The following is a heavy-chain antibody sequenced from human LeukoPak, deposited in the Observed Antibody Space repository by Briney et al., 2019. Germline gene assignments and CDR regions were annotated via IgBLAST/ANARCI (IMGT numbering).Heavy chain of an antibody. CDR3: ARVNRGHLYDYDMGGFDY. V-gene: IGHV3-53*01. Sequence: GGSLRLSCAASGFTVSSNYMSWVRQAPGKGLEWVSVIYSGGSTYYADSVKGRFTIPRDNSKNTLYLQMNSLRAEDTAVYYCARVNRGHLYDYDMGGFDYWGQGTLVTVSS. J-gene: IGHJ4*02. CDR2: IYSGGST. CDR1: GFTVSSNY. D-gene: IGHD3-16*01.